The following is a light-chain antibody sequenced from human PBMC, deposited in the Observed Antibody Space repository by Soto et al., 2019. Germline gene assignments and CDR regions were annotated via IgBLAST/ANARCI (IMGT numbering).Light chain of an antibody. V-gene: IGKV3-20*01. CDR3: QQYGSSPLT. Sequence: EIVLTQSPGTLSLSPGERATLSCRASQSVSSSYLAWYQQKPGQAPGLLIYGASSRATGIPDRFSGSGSGTDFTLTISRLEPEDFAVYSCQQYGSSPLTFGPGTKVDIK. CDR2: GAS. J-gene: IGKJ3*01. CDR1: QSVSSSY.